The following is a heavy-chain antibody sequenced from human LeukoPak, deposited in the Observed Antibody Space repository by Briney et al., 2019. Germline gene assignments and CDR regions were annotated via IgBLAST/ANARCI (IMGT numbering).Heavy chain of an antibody. J-gene: IGHJ6*04. CDR3: AREGVGI. V-gene: IGHV3-74*01. Sequence: PGGSLRLSXAASGFTFSNYWMHWVRQAPGKGLVWVSRINSDGTTTTYTDSAKGLFTISRDNAKNTLYLQMNSLRAEDTAVYYCAREGVGIWGTGTTVTVSS. CDR1: GFTFSNYW. CDR2: INSDGTTT. D-gene: IGHD2-2*01.